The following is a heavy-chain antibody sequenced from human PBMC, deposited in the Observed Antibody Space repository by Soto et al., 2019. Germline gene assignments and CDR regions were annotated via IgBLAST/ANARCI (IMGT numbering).Heavy chain of an antibody. V-gene: IGHV3-30*18. J-gene: IGHJ6*02. CDR2: ISYEESNK. CDR1: GFTSSSYG. D-gene: IGHD6-13*01. CDR3: AKDRSAAAGTYYYGMDV. Sequence: PGGSLRLSCAASGFTSSSYGMQWVRQAPGKVLERVAVISYEESNKYYEDSVTSRFTNSRNNSNNTLYLQMNSLRAEDKAVYYCAKDRSAAAGTYYYGMDVWGQGTTVTVSS.